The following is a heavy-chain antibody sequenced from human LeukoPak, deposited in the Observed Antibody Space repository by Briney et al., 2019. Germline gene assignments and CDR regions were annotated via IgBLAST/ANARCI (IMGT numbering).Heavy chain of an antibody. CDR2: IYPADSDT. V-gene: IGHV5-51*01. CDR1: GYRFTNYH. Sequence: GESLKISCKGSGYRFTNYHIGWVRQMPGKGLEWMGIIYPADSDTRYRPTFRGQVTISVDKSINTAYLQWSSLKASNTAMYYCTRLISRGSDYNYVDDWGQGTLITVSS. D-gene: IGHD5-24*01. J-gene: IGHJ4*02. CDR3: TRLISRGSDYNYVDD.